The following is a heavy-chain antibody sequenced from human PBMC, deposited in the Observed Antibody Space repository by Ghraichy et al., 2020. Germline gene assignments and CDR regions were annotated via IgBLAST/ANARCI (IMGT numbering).Heavy chain of an antibody. Sequence: GESLNISCAASGFTFSSYSMNWVRQAPGKGLEWVSYISSSSSTIYYADSVKGRFTISRDNAKNSLYLQMNSLRDEDTAVYYCARDPRQLPDYDILTGYYAPLDYWGQGTLVNVSS. J-gene: IGHJ4*02. CDR3: ARDPRQLPDYDILTGYYAPLDY. V-gene: IGHV3-48*02. CDR1: GFTFSSYS. CDR2: ISSSSSTI. D-gene: IGHD3-9*01.